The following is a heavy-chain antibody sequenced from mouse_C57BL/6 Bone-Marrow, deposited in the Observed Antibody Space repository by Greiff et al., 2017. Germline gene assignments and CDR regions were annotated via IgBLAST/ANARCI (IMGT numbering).Heavy chain of an antibody. CDR2: INPYNGDT. CDR1: GYSFTGYF. D-gene: IGHD2-3*01. J-gene: IGHJ2*01. V-gene: IGHV1-20*01. CDR3: AISSYDGYLCY. Sequence: EVQLQQSGPELVKPGDSVKISCKASGYSFTGYFMNWVMQSHGKSLEWIGRINPYNGDTFYNQKFKGKATLTVDKSSSTAHMELRSLTSEDSAVYYCAISSYDGYLCYWGQGTTLTVSS.